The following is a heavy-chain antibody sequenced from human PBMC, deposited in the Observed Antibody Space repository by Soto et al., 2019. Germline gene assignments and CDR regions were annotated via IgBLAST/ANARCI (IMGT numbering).Heavy chain of an antibody. D-gene: IGHD2-15*01. V-gene: IGHV3-48*02. J-gene: IGHJ6*02. CDR3: ARLTSIFYGMDV. Sequence: GSLRLSCGAAGFTFSSYSMNWVRQAPGKGLEWVSYISGSSVSIYYADSVKGRFTVSRDNAQNSLFLEMNSLRDEGAAVYYCARLTSIFYGMDVWGLGTTFSVSS. CDR2: ISGSSVSI. CDR1: GFTFSSYS.